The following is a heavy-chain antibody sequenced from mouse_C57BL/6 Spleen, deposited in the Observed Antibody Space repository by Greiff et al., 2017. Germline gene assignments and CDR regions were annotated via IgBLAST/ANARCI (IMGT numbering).Heavy chain of an antibody. Sequence: QVQLQQPGTELVKPGASVKLSCKASGYTFTSYWMHWVKQRPGQGLEWLGNINPSNGGANYNEKFKSKATLTVDKSSSTAYMQLSSLTSEDSAVYYCARAEYYGTDWYFDVWGTGTTVTVSA. J-gene: IGHJ1*03. CDR3: ARAEYYGTDWYFDV. D-gene: IGHD1-1*01. CDR2: INPSNGGA. V-gene: IGHV1-53*01. CDR1: GYTFTSYW.